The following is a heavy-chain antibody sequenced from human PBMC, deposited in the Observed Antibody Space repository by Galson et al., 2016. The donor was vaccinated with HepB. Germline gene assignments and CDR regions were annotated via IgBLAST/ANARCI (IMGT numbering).Heavy chain of an antibody. V-gene: IGHV1-24*01. J-gene: IGHJ4*02. CDR2: FDPGDGRT. CDR1: GYTLTELS. CDR3: ATVSYGDSPLDY. D-gene: IGHD4-17*01. Sequence: SVKVSCKVSGYTLTELSMHWVRQAPGKGLEWMGGFDPGDGRTVYAQKFQGRVTMTEDTSTDTAYMELSRLTSEDTAVYSCATVSYGDSPLDYWGQGTLVTVSS.